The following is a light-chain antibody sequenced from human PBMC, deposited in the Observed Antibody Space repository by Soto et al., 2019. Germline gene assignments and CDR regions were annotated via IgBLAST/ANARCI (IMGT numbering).Light chain of an antibody. CDR2: VDSDGSH. J-gene: IGLJ7*01. V-gene: IGLV4-69*01. CDR3: QTWGTGNVV. Sequence: QPVLTQSPSASASLGASVRLTCTLSSGHSTYTIAWHQQKPEKGPRYLMKVDSDGSHTKGDGIPDRFSGSSSGAERYLTISSLQSEDEADYYCQTWGTGNVVFGGGTQLTVL. CDR1: SGHSTYT.